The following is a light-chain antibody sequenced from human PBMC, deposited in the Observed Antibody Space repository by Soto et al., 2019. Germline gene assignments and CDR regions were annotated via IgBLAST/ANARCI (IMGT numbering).Light chain of an antibody. V-gene: IGKV3-20*01. CDR3: QQYGSSPVT. J-gene: IGKJ1*01. CDR1: PSVSSSY. Sequence: EIVLTQSPGTLSLSPGERATLSCRASPSVSSSYLAWYQQKPGQALRLLIYGASSRATGIPDRFSRSGSGTDFTLTISRLEPEDFAVYYCQQYGSSPVTFGQGTKVEIK. CDR2: GAS.